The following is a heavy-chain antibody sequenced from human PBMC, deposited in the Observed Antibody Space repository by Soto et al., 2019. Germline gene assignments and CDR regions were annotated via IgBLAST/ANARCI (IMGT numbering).Heavy chain of an antibody. CDR2: ISYDGSNK. V-gene: IGHV3-30-3*01. D-gene: IGHD3-22*01. CDR1: ECVFPGSP. J-gene: IGHJ4*02. Sequence: GGSQRQTFADAECVFPGSPIIIVHQAPGKGLEWVAVISYDGSNKFYADSVKGRFTVSRDNSKNTLYLQMNSLRAEDTAVYYCARDSNSSGYYADLDYWCQGTLVTVSS. CDR3: ARDSNSSGYYADLDY.